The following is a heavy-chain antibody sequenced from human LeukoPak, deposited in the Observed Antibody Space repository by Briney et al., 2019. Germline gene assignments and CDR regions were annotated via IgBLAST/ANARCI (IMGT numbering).Heavy chain of an antibody. D-gene: IGHD7-27*01. Sequence: SETLSLTCTVSGGSISSGGYYWSWIRQHPGKGLEWIGYIYYSGSTYYNPSLKSRVTISVDTSKNQFSLKLSSVTAADTAVYYSARDSSETGDRVSDYWGQGTLVTVSS. CDR2: IYYSGST. V-gene: IGHV4-31*03. CDR3: ARDSSETGDRVSDY. CDR1: GGSISSGGYY. J-gene: IGHJ4*02.